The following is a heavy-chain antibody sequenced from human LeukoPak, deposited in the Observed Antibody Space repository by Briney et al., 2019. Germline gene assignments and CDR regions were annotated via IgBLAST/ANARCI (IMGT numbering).Heavy chain of an antibody. Sequence: GGSLRLSCAASGFTFSSYGMHWVRQAPGKGLEWVAVISYDGSNKYYADSVKGRFTISRDNSKNTLYLQMNSLRAEDTAVYYCAKDRGNYYDSSGYYLDYWGQGTLVTVSS. CDR2: ISYDGSNK. D-gene: IGHD3-22*01. CDR1: GFTFSSYG. J-gene: IGHJ4*02. V-gene: IGHV3-30*18. CDR3: AKDRGNYYDSSGYYLDY.